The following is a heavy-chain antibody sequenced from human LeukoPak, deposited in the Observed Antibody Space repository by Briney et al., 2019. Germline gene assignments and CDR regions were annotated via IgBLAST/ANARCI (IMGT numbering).Heavy chain of an antibody. Sequence: PGGSLRLSCAASGFTFDDYAMHWIRQAPGKGLEWVSSISWNSGSIGYVDSVKGRFTISRDNTKNSLYLQMNSLRAEDTAVYYCAKDPGRGYSQYWYFDLWGRGTLVTVSS. CDR3: AKDPGRGYSQYWYFDL. CDR2: ISWNSGSI. CDR1: GFTFDDYA. D-gene: IGHD4-23*01. J-gene: IGHJ2*01. V-gene: IGHV3-9*01.